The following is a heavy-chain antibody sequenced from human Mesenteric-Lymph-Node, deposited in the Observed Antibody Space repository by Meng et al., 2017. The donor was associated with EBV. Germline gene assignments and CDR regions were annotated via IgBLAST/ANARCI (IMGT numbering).Heavy chain of an antibody. CDR2: IYSSGST. CDR1: RGSIHCVYDC. CDR3: ARQLTNGIYYFDY. J-gene: IGHJ4*02. D-gene: IGHD2-8*01. V-gene: IGHV4-39*07. Sequence: LPLLYCGPRLVKTASTLLRTRTVSRGSIHCVYDCWGWIRQPPGKGLEWIASIYSSGSTSYNPSLKSRVTISVDTTKSQFSLKLTSVTAADTAIYYCARQLTNGIYYFDYWGQGTLVTVSS.